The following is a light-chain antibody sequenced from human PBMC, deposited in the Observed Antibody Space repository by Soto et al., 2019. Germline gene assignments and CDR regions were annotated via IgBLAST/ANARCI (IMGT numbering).Light chain of an antibody. CDR1: QSSSNY. V-gene: IGKV1-39*01. CDR3: QQSYCTPRT. CDR2: AAS. J-gene: IGKJ2*01. Sequence: DIQLTQSPSSLSASVGDRVTITCRAGQSSSNYLNGYQHKPVKAPQLLICAASSLQSGVPSRFSGSGSGTDFTLTISRLHPEDVATYCGQQSYCTPRTFGQGTKLEIK.